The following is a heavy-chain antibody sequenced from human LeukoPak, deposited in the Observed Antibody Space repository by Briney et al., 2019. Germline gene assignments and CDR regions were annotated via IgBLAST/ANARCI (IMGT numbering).Heavy chain of an antibody. Sequence: SETLSLTCTVSGGSISSSSYYWGWIRQPPGKGLEWIGSIYYSGSTYYNPSLKSRVTISVDTSKNQFSLKLSSVTAADTAVYYCARGRDSPTIWFGESLPGSSFDYWGQGTLVTVSS. CDR1: GGSISSSSYY. J-gene: IGHJ4*02. CDR2: IYYSGST. V-gene: IGHV4-39*01. CDR3: ARGRDSPTIWFGESLPGSSFDY. D-gene: IGHD3-10*01.